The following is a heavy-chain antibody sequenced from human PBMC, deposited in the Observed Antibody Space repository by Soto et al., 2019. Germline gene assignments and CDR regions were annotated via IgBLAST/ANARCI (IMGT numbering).Heavy chain of an antibody. Sequence: GGSLRLSCAASGFTFSNAWMSWVRQAPGKGLEWVGRIKSKTDGGTTDYAAPVKGRFTISRDDSKNTLYLQMNSLKTEDTAVYYCTTVPRKKRTYSSSWYYFDYWGQGTLVTVSS. D-gene: IGHD6-13*01. V-gene: IGHV3-15*01. CDR2: IKSKTDGGTT. CDR1: GFTFSNAW. CDR3: TTVPRKKRTYSSSWYYFDY. J-gene: IGHJ4*02.